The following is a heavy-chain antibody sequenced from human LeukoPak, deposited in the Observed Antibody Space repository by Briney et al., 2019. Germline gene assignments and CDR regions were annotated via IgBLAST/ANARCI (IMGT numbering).Heavy chain of an antibody. V-gene: IGHV1-58*01. D-gene: IGHD7-27*01. CDR3: AACPWDWGAYFDL. J-gene: IGHJ4*02. CDR1: GFTFTIPA. CDR2: IVVGNVNT. Sequence: SVKSSSKASGFTFTIPAVQSVRQARGQRLERIGWIVVGNVNTNYAQKFQERVTTTRDMSTSTAYMELSSLRSEDTPVCYCAACPWDWGAYFDLWGQGTLVTVSS.